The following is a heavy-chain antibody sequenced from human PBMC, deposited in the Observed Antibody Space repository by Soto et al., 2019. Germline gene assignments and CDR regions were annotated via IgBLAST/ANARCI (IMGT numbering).Heavy chain of an antibody. D-gene: IGHD2-21*01. Sequence: SETLSLTCTVSGDSISSYSWTWIRQPPGRRLEWIGYMYYTGSTNYNPSLKSRVSISVDTSKNQFSLKLRSVTAEDTAVYYCARLDSLKGHYYDYWGQGTLVTVSS. J-gene: IGHJ4*02. V-gene: IGHV4-59*08. CDR2: MYYTGST. CDR1: GDSISSYS. CDR3: ARLDSLKGHYYDY.